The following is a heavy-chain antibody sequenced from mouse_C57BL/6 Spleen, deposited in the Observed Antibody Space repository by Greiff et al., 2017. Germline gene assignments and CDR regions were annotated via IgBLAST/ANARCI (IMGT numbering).Heavy chain of an antibody. Sequence: VQLQQSGPELVKPGASVKISCKASGYSFTGYYMNWVKQSPEKSLEWIGEINPSTGGTTYNQKFKAKATLTVDKSSSTAYMQRKSLTSEDSAVYCCARKDDGGWFAYWGQGTLVTVSA. CDR1: GYSFTGYY. D-gene: IGHD1-2*01. V-gene: IGHV1-42*01. CDR3: ARKDDGGWFAY. CDR2: INPSTGGT. J-gene: IGHJ3*01.